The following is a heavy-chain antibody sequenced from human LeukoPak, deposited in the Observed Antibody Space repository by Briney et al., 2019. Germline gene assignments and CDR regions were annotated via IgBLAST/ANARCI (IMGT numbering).Heavy chain of an antibody. Sequence: SETLSLTCAVYGGSFRGYYWSWIRQPPGKGLEWIGEINHSGSTNYNPSLKSRVTISVDTSKNQFSLKLSSVTAADTAVYYCARGRVAYYYGSGSYYNRYYFDYWGQGTLVTVSS. CDR3: ARGRVAYYYGSGSYYNRYYFDY. V-gene: IGHV4-34*01. D-gene: IGHD3-10*01. J-gene: IGHJ4*02. CDR2: INHSGST. CDR1: GGSFRGYY.